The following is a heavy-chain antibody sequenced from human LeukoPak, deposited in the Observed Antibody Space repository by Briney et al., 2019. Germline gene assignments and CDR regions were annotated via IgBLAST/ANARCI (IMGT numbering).Heavy chain of an antibody. J-gene: IGHJ4*02. Sequence: ASVKVSCKASGYTFTSYDINWVRQATGQGLEWMGWMNPNSGNTGYAQKFQGRVTITRNTSISTAYMELSSLRSEDTAVYYCARGGLGYCCSTSCYIIDYWGQGTLVTVSS. V-gene: IGHV1-8*03. CDR2: MNPNSGNT. CDR1: GYTFTSYD. D-gene: IGHD2-2*02. CDR3: ARGGLGYCCSTSCYIIDY.